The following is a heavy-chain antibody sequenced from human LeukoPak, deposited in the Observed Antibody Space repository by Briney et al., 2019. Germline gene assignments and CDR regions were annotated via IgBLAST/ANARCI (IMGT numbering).Heavy chain of an antibody. J-gene: IGHJ4*02. CDR2: ISGSGGST. D-gene: IGHD2-15*01. V-gene: IGHV3-23*01. CDR3: AKDNGGNGGSWYSPVDF. CDR1: GFTFSSYA. Sequence: PGGSLRLSCAASGFTFSSYAMSWVRQAPGKGLEWVSAISGSGGSTYYADSVKGRFTISRDNSKNTLSLQMSSLRAEDTAVYYCAKDNGGNGGSWYSPVDFWGQGTLVTVSS.